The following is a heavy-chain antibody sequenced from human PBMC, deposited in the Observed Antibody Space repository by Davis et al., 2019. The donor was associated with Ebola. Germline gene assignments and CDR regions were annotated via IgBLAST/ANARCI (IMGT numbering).Heavy chain of an antibody. D-gene: IGHD3-22*01. CDR2: ISAYNGNT. V-gene: IGHV1-18*01. CDR1: GYTFTSYG. Sequence: ASVKVSCKASGYTFTSYGISWVRQAPGQGLEWMGWISAYNGNTNYAQKLQGRVTMTTDTSTSTAYMELRSLRSDDTAVYYCARDLLHYDSSGYYWGRYFDYWGQGTLVTVSS. J-gene: IGHJ4*02. CDR3: ARDLLHYDSSGYYWGRYFDY.